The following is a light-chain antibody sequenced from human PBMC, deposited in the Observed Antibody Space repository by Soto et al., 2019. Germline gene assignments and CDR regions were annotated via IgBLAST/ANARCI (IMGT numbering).Light chain of an antibody. V-gene: IGKV4-1*01. CDR1: HNILYSVNNKNY. CDR2: WTS. Sequence: DIVMTQSPDSLAVSLGERATINCTSSHNILYSVNNKNYIGWYQQKPRQPPKLLIHWTSIRDSGVPDRFSGSCSATDCTLTISSLQAEDVAVYYCQQFYSIPYTVGHGTKVEIK. CDR3: QQFYSIPYT. J-gene: IGKJ2*01.